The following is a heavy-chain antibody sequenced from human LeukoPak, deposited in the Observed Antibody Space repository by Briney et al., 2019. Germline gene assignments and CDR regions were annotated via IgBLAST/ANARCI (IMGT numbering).Heavy chain of an antibody. V-gene: IGHV3-21*01. Sequence: GGSLRLSCAASGFTFRSYSMNWVAQAPGKGLDWASSISSSSSYIYYADSVKGRFTISRDNAKKSLYLQMNSLRAEDTAVYYCARDWGRDSGGYYLGDYWGQGTLVTVSS. CDR2: ISSSSSYI. D-gene: IGHD3-22*01. CDR1: GFTFRSYS. CDR3: ARDWGRDSGGYYLGDY. J-gene: IGHJ4*02.